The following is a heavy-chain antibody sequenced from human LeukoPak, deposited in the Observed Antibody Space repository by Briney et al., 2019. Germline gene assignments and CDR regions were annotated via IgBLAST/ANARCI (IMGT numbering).Heavy chain of an antibody. V-gene: IGHV3-74*01. Sequence: GGSLRLSCSASGFTFSSYWMHWVRQASGKGLVWVSRINSDGSSTSYADSVEGRFTISRDNAKNTLYLQMNSLRAEDTAVYYCARGGAAMAYYWGQGTLVTVSS. D-gene: IGHD5-18*01. CDR1: GFTFSSYW. J-gene: IGHJ4*02. CDR2: INSDGSST. CDR3: ARGGAAMAYY.